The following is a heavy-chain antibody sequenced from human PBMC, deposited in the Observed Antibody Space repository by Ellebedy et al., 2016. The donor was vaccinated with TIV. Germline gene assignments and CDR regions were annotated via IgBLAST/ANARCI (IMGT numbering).Heavy chain of an antibody. V-gene: IGHV3-23*01. CDR1: GFTFSSYA. CDR2: ISGSGGST. J-gene: IGHJ6*03. D-gene: IGHD6-6*01. CDR3: AKGAIAARPGWYYYYMDV. Sequence: GESLKISXAASGFTFSSYAMSWVRQAPGKGLEWVSAISGSGGSTYYADSVKGRFTISRDNSKNTLYLQMNSLRAEDTAVYYCAKGAIAARPGWYYYYMDVWGKGTTVTVSS.